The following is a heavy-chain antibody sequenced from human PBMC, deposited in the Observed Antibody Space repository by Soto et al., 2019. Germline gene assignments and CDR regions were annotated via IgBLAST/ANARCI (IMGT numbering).Heavy chain of an antibody. V-gene: IGHV1-69*02. CDR1: GGTFSSYT. CDR3: ARPYYDSSGPQGLDAFYI. Sequence: SVKVSCKASGGTFSSYTISWVRQAPGQGLEWMGRIIPILGIANYAQKFQGRVTITADKSTSTAYMELSSLRSEDTAVYYCARPYYDSSGPQGLDAFYIWGQGTMVTVSS. D-gene: IGHD3-22*01. J-gene: IGHJ3*02. CDR2: IIPILGIA.